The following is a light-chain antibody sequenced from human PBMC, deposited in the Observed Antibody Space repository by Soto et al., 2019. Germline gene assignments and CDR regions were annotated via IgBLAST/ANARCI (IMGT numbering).Light chain of an antibody. V-gene: IGLV1-40*01. Sequence: QSVLTQPPSASGTPGQRVTISCTGSSSNIGGGYDVYWYHQLPGTAPKLLIYGNNNRPSGVADRFSGSESGTSASLAITGLRPDYEADDDCQSFDASLSGWVFGTGTKLTVL. J-gene: IGLJ1*01. CDR2: GNN. CDR3: QSFDASLSGWV. CDR1: SSNIGGGYD.